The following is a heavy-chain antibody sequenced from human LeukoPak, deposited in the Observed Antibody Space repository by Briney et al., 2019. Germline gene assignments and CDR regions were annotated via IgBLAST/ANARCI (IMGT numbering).Heavy chain of an antibody. D-gene: IGHD6-13*01. Sequence: ASVKVSCKVSGYTLTELSMHWVRQAPGKGLEWMGGFDPEDGETIYAQKFQGRVTMTEDTSTDTAYMELSSLRSEDTAVYYCATDLYAYIAAARRVDNWFDPWGQGTLVTVSS. CDR1: GYTLTELS. J-gene: IGHJ5*02. CDR3: ATDLYAYIAAARRVDNWFDP. V-gene: IGHV1-24*01. CDR2: FDPEDGET.